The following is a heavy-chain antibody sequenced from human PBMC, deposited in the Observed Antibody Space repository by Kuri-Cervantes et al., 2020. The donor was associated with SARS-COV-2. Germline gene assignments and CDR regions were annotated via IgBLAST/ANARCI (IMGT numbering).Heavy chain of an antibody. Sequence: GESLKISCAASGFTFSDYYMSWVRQAPGKGLEWVSAISGSGGSTYYADSVKGRFTISRDNSKNTLYLQMNSLRAEDTAVYYCAQDVSSSWPGSNYYGMDVWGQGTTVTVSS. CDR3: AQDVSSSWPGSNYYGMDV. V-gene: IGHV3-23*01. J-gene: IGHJ6*02. CDR1: GFTFSDYY. CDR2: ISGSGGST. D-gene: IGHD6-13*01.